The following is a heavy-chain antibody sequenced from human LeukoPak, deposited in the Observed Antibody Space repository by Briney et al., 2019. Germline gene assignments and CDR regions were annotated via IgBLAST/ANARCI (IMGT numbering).Heavy chain of an antibody. J-gene: IGHJ3*02. CDR2: IYYSGST. D-gene: IGHD3-16*01. CDR3: ARGGQPDAFDI. Sequence: SETLSLTCTVSGGSISSYYWSWIRQPPGKGLEWIGYIYYSGSTNYNPSLKSRVTISVDTSKNQFSLKLSSVTAADTAVYYCARGGQPDAFDIWGPGTMVTVSS. V-gene: IGHV4-59*01. CDR1: GGSISSYY.